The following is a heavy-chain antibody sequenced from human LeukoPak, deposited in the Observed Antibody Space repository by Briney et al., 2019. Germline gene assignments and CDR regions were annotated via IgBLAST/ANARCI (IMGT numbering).Heavy chain of an antibody. J-gene: IGHJ5*02. D-gene: IGHD3-10*01. CDR3: ANDLRFGELSWFDP. Sequence: PGGSLRLSCAASGFTFSSYAMSWVRQAPGKGLEWVSAISGSGGSTYYADSVKGRFTISRDNSKNTLYLQMNSLRAEDTAVYYCANDLRFGELSWFDPWAQGTLVTVSS. CDR2: ISGSGGST. CDR1: GFTFSSYA. V-gene: IGHV3-23*01.